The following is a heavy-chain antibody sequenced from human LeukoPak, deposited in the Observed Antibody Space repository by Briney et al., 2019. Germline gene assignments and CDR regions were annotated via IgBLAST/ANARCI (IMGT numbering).Heavy chain of an antibody. CDR3: ARMSYCSSTSCSPSSYYYYGMDV. CDR1: GYTFTSYG. Sequence: GASVKVSCKASGYTFTSYGISWVRQAPGQGLEWMGWISAYNGNTNYAQKLQGRVTMTTDTSTSTAYMELRSLRSDDTAVYYCARMSYCSSTSCSPSSYYYYGMDVWGQGTTVTVSS. J-gene: IGHJ6*02. V-gene: IGHV1-18*01. CDR2: ISAYNGNT. D-gene: IGHD2-2*01.